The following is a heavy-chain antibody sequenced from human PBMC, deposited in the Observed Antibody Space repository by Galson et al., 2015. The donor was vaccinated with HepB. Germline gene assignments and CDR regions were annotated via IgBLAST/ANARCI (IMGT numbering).Heavy chain of an antibody. CDR1: GFTFSNYG. CDR3: ARVKSGAAQGSFDI. J-gene: IGHJ3*02. V-gene: IGHV3-33*01. CDR2: IWYDGSNK. Sequence: SLRLSCAASGFTFSNYGMHWVRQAPGKGLEWVAVIWYDGSNKYYADSVRGRLTISRDNSKNTLYLQMNSLSADDTAVYYCARVKSGAAQGSFDIWGQGTIVTVSS. D-gene: IGHD6-25*01.